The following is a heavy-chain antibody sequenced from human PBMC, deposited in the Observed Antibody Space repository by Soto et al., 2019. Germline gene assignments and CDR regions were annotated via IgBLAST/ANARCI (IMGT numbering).Heavy chain of an antibody. J-gene: IGHJ3*02. D-gene: IGHD3-3*01. CDR2: IIPILGIA. V-gene: IGHV1-69*02. CDR3: ARSLAPEWVFDI. Sequence: SVKVSCKASGDTFSSYTISWVRQAPGQGLEWMGRIIPILGIANYAQKFQGRVTITADKSTSTAYMELSSLRSEDTAVYYCARSLAPEWVFDICGQGTMVTVSS. CDR1: GDTFSSYT.